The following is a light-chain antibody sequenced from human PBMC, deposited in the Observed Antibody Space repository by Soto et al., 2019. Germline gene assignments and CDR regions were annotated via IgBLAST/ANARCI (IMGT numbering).Light chain of an antibody. CDR3: CSYTYTYSV. V-gene: IGLV2-11*01. Sequence: QSALTQPRSVSASPGQSVAISCTKTSSDFGGSEFVSWYQQQPGKAPKLIIYDATQPPSGVPDRFSGSKSGDTASLTISGLQAEDEADYYCCSYTYTYSVVGGGTKLTVL. J-gene: IGLJ3*02. CDR1: SSDFGGSEF. CDR2: DAT.